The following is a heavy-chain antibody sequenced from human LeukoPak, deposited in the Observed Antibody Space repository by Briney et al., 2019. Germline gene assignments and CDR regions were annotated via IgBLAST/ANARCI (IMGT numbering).Heavy chain of an antibody. CDR1: GYTFTGYF. CDR3: ARQMVGSQDAFDI. Sequence: GASVKVSCKASGYTFTGYFMHWVRQAPGQGLERMGRLNPNSGGTNYAQRFQGRVTMTRDTSISTAYMELNRLISDDTAVYYCARQMVGSQDAFDIWGQGTMVTVSS. V-gene: IGHV1-2*06. D-gene: IGHD2-8*01. CDR2: LNPNSGGT. J-gene: IGHJ3*02.